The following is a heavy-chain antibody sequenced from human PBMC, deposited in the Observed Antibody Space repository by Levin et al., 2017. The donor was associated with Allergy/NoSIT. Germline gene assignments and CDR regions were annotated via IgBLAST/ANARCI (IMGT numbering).Heavy chain of an antibody. Sequence: GGSLRLSCAASGFSFDDYAMHWVRQAPGKGLEWVSGISWNSASIDYADSVKGRFTISRDNAKNSLYLQMSSLRNEDTALYYCGKDRSTFYSTGYYYGMDVWGQGTTVTVSS. CDR1: GFSFDDYA. V-gene: IGHV3-9*01. CDR2: ISWNSASI. D-gene: IGHD2/OR15-2a*01. CDR3: GKDRSTFYSTGYYYGMDV. J-gene: IGHJ6*02.